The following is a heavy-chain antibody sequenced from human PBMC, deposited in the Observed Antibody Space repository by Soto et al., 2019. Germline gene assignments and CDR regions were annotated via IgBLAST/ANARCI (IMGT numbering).Heavy chain of an antibody. CDR3: ARHLVTPIEAAGTNWYFDL. CDR1: GGSISSSSYY. J-gene: IGHJ2*01. D-gene: IGHD6-13*01. CDR2: LYYSGST. V-gene: IGHV4-39*01. Sequence: QLQLQESGPGLVKPSETLSLTCTVSGGSISSSSYYWGWIRQPPGKGLEWIGSLYYSGSTYYNPSLKSRVTISVDTSKIQFTLKLSSVTAADTAVYYCARHLVTPIEAAGTNWYFDLWGRGPLVTVSS.